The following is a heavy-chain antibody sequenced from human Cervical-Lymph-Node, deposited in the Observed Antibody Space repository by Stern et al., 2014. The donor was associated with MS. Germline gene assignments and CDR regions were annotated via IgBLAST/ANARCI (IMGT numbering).Heavy chain of an antibody. D-gene: IGHD3-3*01. CDR2: IHYRGNT. CDR3: ARGYYDYWSGFHFNGMDV. V-gene: IGHV4-59*08. CDR1: GGSISSYY. J-gene: IGHJ6*02. Sequence: QLQLQESGPGLVKPSETLSLTCTVSGGSISSYYWGWIRQPPGKGLEWIGYIHYRGNTNYTPPLKSRVTISVNTSKTQFPRKLGFVTAADTAVYYCARGYYDYWSGFHFNGMDVWGQGTTVTVSS.